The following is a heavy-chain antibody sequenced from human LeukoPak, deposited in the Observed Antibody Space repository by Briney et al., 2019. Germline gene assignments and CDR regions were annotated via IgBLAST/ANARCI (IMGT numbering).Heavy chain of an antibody. D-gene: IGHD2-15*01. J-gene: IGHJ6*02. CDR2: INQDGSDK. CDR1: GFSISAYW. Sequence: GGSLRLSCAASGFSISAYWMSWVRQAPGKGLEWVANINQDGSDKYSVDSVKGRFTISRDNAKNSLYPEMNSLRADDTAVYYCARDLVVVGSSFSYGMDVWGQGTTVTVSS. V-gene: IGHV3-7*01. CDR3: ARDLVVVGSSFSYGMDV.